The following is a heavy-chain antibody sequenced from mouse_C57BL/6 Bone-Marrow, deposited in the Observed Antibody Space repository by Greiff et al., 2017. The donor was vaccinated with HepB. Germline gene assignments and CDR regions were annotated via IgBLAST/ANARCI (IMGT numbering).Heavy chain of an antibody. CDR2: INPGSGGT. CDR1: GYAFTNYL. V-gene: IGHV1-54*01. Sequence: VNLVESGAELVRPGTSVKVSCKASGYAFTNYLIEWVKQRPGQGLEWIGVINPGSGGTNYNEKFKGKATLTADKSSSTAYMQLSSLTSEDSAVYFCARRVDYWGQGTTLTVSS. CDR3: ARRVDY. J-gene: IGHJ2*01.